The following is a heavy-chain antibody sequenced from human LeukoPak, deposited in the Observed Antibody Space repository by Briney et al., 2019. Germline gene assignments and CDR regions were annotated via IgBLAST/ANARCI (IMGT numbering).Heavy chain of an antibody. D-gene: IGHD3-16*01. CDR1: GGSFSGYY. V-gene: IGHV4-34*01. Sequence: SETLSLTCAVYGGSFSGYYWSWIRQPPGKGLEWIGEINHSGSTNYNPSLKSRVTISVDTSKNQFSLKLSSVTAADTAVHYCARRPLLRPYYYYYMDVWGKGTTVTISS. CDR3: ARRPLLRPYYYYYMDV. CDR2: INHSGST. J-gene: IGHJ6*03.